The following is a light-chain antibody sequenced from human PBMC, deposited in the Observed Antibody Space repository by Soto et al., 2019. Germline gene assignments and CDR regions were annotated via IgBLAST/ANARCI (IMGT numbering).Light chain of an antibody. CDR1: QDIGND. CDR2: AAS. J-gene: IGKJ4*01. V-gene: IGKV1-6*01. Sequence: AIQMTQSPSSVSASLGDRVTITCRASQDIGNDLAWYQPRPGQAPKLLIYAASSLQSRLPSRFSGGGSGTQFTPTINQLQAGDIATYYCLQDYNFPLTCRGGTKVEIK. CDR3: LQDYNFPLT.